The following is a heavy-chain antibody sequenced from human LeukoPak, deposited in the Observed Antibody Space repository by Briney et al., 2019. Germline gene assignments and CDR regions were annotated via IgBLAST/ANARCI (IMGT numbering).Heavy chain of an antibody. CDR3: ARTRCSGGSCYRPPDC. CDR2: IWYDGSNK. J-gene: IGHJ4*02. V-gene: IGHV3-33*01. Sequence: GRSLRLSCAASGXTFSSYGMHWVRQAPGKGLEWVAIIWYDGSNKYYADSVKGRFTISRDNSKNTLYLQMNSLRAEDTAVYYCARTRCSGGSCYRPPDCWGQGTLVTVSS. CDR1: GXTFSSYG. D-gene: IGHD2-15*01.